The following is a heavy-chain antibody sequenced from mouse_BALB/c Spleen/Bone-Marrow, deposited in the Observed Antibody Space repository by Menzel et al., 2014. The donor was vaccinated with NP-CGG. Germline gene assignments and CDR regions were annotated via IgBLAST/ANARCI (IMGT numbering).Heavy chain of an antibody. CDR1: GFSLTGYG. J-gene: IGHJ4*01. CDR2: IWGDGST. Sequence: QVRLQQSGPGLVAPSQSLSITCTVSGFSLTGYGVSWVRQPPGKGLEWLGMIWGDGSTDYNSALKSRLSISKDNSKSQVFLKMNSLQTDDTARYYCARDSFLITRASDYWGQGTPVTVSS. D-gene: IGHD2-4*01. V-gene: IGHV2-6-7*01. CDR3: ARDSFLITRASDY.